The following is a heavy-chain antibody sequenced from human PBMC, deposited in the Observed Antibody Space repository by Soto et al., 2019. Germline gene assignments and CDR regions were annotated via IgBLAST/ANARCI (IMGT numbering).Heavy chain of an antibody. Sequence: QVQLQQWGAGLLKPSETLSLTCAVYGGSFSGYYWSWIRQPPGKWLEWSGEINHSGSTNYNPSRKSRVTISVDTCKNQFSMKLSSVTAADTAVYYCARYYYDSSGSYRSDGMDVWGQGTTVTVSS. V-gene: IGHV4-34*01. D-gene: IGHD3-22*01. CDR1: GGSFSGYY. CDR2: INHSGST. CDR3: ARYYYDSSGSYRSDGMDV. J-gene: IGHJ6*02.